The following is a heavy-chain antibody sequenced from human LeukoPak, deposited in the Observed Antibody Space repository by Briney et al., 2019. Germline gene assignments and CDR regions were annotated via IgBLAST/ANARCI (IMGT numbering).Heavy chain of an antibody. CDR2: ISYDGSNK. CDR1: GLTFSSYA. Sequence: GGSLRLSCAASGLTFSSYAMSWVRQAPGKGLEWVAVISYDGSNKYYADSVKGRFTISRDNSKNTLYLQMNSLRAEDTAVYYCARDLGATTFWYYYGMDVWGQGTTVTVSS. CDR3: ARDLGATTFWYYYGMDV. J-gene: IGHJ6*02. V-gene: IGHV3-30*04. D-gene: IGHD5-12*01.